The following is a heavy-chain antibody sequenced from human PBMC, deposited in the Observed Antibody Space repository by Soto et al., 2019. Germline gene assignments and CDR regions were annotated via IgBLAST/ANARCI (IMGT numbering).Heavy chain of an antibody. Sequence: GGSRRLSWAGSGVTFRSYGMHWVRQAPGKGLEWVAVISYDGSNKYYADSVKGRFTISRDNSKNTLYLQMNSLRAEDTAVYYCAKDGHLLQYYDSTAYPAGPAYWGPGP. V-gene: IGHV3-30*18. D-gene: IGHD3-22*01. CDR1: GVTFRSYG. CDR2: ISYDGSNK. J-gene: IGHJ4*02. CDR3: AKDGHLLQYYDSTAYPAGPAY.